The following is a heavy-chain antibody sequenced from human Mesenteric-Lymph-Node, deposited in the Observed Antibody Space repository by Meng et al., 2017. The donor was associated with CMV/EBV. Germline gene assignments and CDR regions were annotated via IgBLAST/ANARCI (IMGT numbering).Heavy chain of an antibody. CDR3: ARVLGVAAPSDY. CDR2: ISYSSGHI. Sequence: SLKISCATSGFPFDDYAMHWVRQPPGKGLEWVSGISYSSGHIDYADSVKGRFTISKDNSKNTVYLQMNSLRAEDSALYYCARVLGVAAPSDYWGQGTLVTVSS. V-gene: IGHV3-9*01. D-gene: IGHD6-19*01. J-gene: IGHJ4*02. CDR1: GFPFDDYA.